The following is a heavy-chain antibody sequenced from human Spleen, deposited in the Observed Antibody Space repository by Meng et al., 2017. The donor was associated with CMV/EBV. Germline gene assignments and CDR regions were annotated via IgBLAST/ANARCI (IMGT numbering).Heavy chain of an antibody. CDR3: ARVFGVNWNFDLYWFDP. CDR2: IYYSGST. CDR1: GDSISNYY. J-gene: IGHJ5*02. V-gene: IGHV4-59*01. Sequence: SGDSISNYYWSWIQQSPGKGLEWIGYIYYSGSTNDNPSLKGRVTISVDTSENQFSLKLSSVTAADTAVYYCARVFGVNWNFDLYWFDPWGQGTLVTVSS. D-gene: IGHD3-3*01.